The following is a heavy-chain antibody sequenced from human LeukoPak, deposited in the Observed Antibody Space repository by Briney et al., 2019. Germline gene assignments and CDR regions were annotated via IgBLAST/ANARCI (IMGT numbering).Heavy chain of an antibody. J-gene: IGHJ4*02. Sequence: SQTLSLTCAVYGGSFIGYYWTWIRQPPGQGLEWVGEINHRGSSNNHPSLNARVTISVNTPQNQYSLKVKYVTAADTAVYYCARGRRPVGGKRYFHYWGQGTLVTVSS. CDR1: GGSFIGYY. CDR3: ARGRRPVGGKRYFHY. D-gene: IGHD1-26*01. CDR2: INHRGSS. V-gene: IGHV4-34*01.